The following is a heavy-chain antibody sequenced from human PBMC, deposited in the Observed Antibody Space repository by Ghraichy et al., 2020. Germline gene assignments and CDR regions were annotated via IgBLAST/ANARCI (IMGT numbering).Heavy chain of an antibody. D-gene: IGHD6-25*01. CDR2: ISYDGSKT. V-gene: IGHV3-30*18. Sequence: SCVASGFTFRSYGMHWVRQAPGKGLEWVAGISYDGSKTFYGDSVKGRFTISRDNSRNTLHLQVDSLRVEDTAVYYCAKGSERSGAFDVWGQGTAVSVSS. CDR1: GFTFRSYG. J-gene: IGHJ3*01. CDR3: AKGSERSGAFDV.